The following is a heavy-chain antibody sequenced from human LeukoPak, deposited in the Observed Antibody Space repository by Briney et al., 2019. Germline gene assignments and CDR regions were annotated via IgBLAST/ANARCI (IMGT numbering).Heavy chain of an antibody. Sequence: GASVKVSCKVSGYSLTDLSMHWVRQLPGKGLEWMGGFDPEDGETIYTRKFQGRVTMTEDTSTDTAYLELSGLRSDDTAVYYCATDPIKIMLRGIRGIKYWGQGTLVTVSS. J-gene: IGHJ4*02. D-gene: IGHD3-10*01. V-gene: IGHV1-24*01. CDR3: ATDPIKIMLRGIRGIKY. CDR1: GYSLTDLS. CDR2: FDPEDGET.